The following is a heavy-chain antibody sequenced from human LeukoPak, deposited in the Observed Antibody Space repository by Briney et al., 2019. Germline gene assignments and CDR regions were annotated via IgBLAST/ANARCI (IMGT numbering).Heavy chain of an antibody. D-gene: IGHD3-3*01. Sequence: GGSLRLSCAASGFTFSSYAMSWVRQAPGKGLEWVSAISGGGGSTYYADSVKGRFTISRDNSKNTLYLQMNSLRAEDTAVHYCAKVNYDDNYYYYYMDVCGKGTTVTVSS. CDR2: ISGGGGST. V-gene: IGHV3-23*01. CDR3: AKVNYDDNYYYYYMDV. J-gene: IGHJ6*03. CDR1: GFTFSSYA.